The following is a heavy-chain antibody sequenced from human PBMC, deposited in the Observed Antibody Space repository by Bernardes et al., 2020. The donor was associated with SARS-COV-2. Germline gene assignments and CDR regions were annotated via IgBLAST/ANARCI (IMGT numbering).Heavy chain of an antibody. D-gene: IGHD6-19*01. CDR3: ARIDEVTGRDY. CDR1: GFIFSSYG. J-gene: IGHJ4*02. Sequence: GGSLRLSCAASGFIFSSYGMHWVRQAPGKGLEWVTVISFDGTNKYYADSVKGRFTIYRDNSENTLYLQMNSLRAEDTAVYYCARIDEVTGRDYWGQGTLVTVSS. CDR2: ISFDGTNK. V-gene: IGHV3-30*03.